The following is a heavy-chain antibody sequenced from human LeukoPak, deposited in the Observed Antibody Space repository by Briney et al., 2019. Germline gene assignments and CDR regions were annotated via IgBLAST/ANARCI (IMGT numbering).Heavy chain of an antibody. CDR2: ISGSGGST. CDR3: ANFVGATPDAFDI. J-gene: IGHJ3*02. CDR1: GFTFSNAW. V-gene: IGHV3-23*01. Sequence: GGSLRLSCAASGFTFSNAWMTWVRQAPGKGLEWVSAISGSGGSTYYADSVKGRFTISRDNSKNTLYLQMNSLRAEDTAVYYCANFVGATPDAFDIWGQGTMVTVSS. D-gene: IGHD1-26*01.